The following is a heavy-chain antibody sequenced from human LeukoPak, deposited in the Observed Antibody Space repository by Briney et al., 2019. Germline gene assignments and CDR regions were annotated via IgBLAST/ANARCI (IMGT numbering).Heavy chain of an antibody. J-gene: IGHJ4*02. V-gene: IGHV4-59*11. CDR2: IFYTGST. CDR1: IGSISSHY. D-gene: IGHD6-6*01. CDR3: ARAHPAYSSSSGFDY. Sequence: SGTLSLTCTVSIGSISSHYWSWIRQPPGKGPEWIGYIFYTGSTNYNPSLRSRITMSVDTSKNQFSLRLNSLTAADTAVYFCARAHPAYSSSSGFDYWGQGTLVTVYS.